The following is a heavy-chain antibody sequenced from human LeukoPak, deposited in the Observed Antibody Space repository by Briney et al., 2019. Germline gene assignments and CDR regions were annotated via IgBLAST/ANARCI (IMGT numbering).Heavy chain of an antibody. D-gene: IGHD2-21*02. V-gene: IGHV4-34*01. J-gene: IGHJ4*02. CDR1: GRSFSGYY. CDR3: ARGFPLTYCGGDCYSFRFDY. Sequence: SETLSLTCAVYGRSFSGYYWSWIRQPPGKGLEWIGEINHSGSTNYNPSLKSRVTLSVDTSKNQSSLKLSSVTAADTAVYYCARGFPLTYCGGDCYSFRFDYWGQGTLVTVSS. CDR2: INHSGST.